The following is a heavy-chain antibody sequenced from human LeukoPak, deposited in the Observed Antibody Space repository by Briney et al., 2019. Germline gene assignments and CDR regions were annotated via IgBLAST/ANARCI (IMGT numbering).Heavy chain of an antibody. D-gene: IGHD6-19*01. CDR3: ARERSAYYSSGRYVLDY. Sequence: PSETLSLTCTVSGGSISSYYWSWIRQPPGKGLEWIGYIYYGGSTNYNPSLKSRVTISVDTSKNQFSLKLSSVTAADTAVYYCARERSAYYSSGRYVLDYWGQGTLVTVSS. CDR1: GGSISSYY. J-gene: IGHJ4*02. V-gene: IGHV4-59*01. CDR2: IYYGGST.